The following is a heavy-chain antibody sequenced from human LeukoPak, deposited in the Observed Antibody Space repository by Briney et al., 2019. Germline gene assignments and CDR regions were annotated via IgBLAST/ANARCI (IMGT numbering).Heavy chain of an antibody. Sequence: PGGALRLACSASVFTLSGPAMHSVRQAPGKGPEFVSGISANRDNTYYGDYVKVRFNISRDNSKTTVHLQMSSLSPEDTAVYYCVRDLTWGQGTLVIVSS. CDR3: VRDLT. CDR1: VFTLSGPA. CDR2: ISANRDNT. J-gene: IGHJ5*02. V-gene: IGHV3-64D*06.